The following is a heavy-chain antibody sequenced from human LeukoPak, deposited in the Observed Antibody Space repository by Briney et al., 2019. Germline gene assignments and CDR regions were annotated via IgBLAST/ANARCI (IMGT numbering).Heavy chain of an antibody. D-gene: IGHD3-10*02. V-gene: IGHV3-23*01. CDR3: AKCSGSYYYYYGMDV. J-gene: IGHJ6*02. Sequence: GGSLRLSCAASGFTFSTYAMSWVRQAPGKGLEWVSGVSGSGGSTYYADSVKGRFTISRDNSKNTLYLQMNSLRAEDTAVYYCAKCSGSYYYYYGMDVWGQGTTVTVSS. CDR2: VSGSGGST. CDR1: GFTFSTYA.